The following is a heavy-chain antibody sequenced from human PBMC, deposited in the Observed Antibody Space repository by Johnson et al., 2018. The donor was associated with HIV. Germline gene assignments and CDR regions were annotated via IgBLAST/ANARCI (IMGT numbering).Heavy chain of an antibody. V-gene: IGHV3-30*04. J-gene: IGHJ3*02. CDR2: ISYDGSNK. Sequence: QVQLVESGGGVVQPGRSLRLSCAASGFTFSSYAMHWVRQAPGKGLEWVAVISYDGSNKYYADSVKSRFTISRDNSKNTLYLQMNSLRAEDTAVYYCARDSGRYSSSWATFGAFDIWGQGTMVTVSS. CDR1: GFTFSSYA. D-gene: IGHD6-13*01. CDR3: ARDSGRYSSSWATFGAFDI.